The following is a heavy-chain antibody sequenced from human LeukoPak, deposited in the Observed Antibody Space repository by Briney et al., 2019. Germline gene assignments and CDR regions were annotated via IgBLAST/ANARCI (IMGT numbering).Heavy chain of an antibody. CDR3: ARARRELDDAFDI. J-gene: IGHJ3*02. Sequence: GGSLRLSCAASGFTFSSYSMNWVRQAPGQGLEWVSSISSSSSYIYYADSVKGRFTISRDNAKNSLYLPMNSLRAEDTAVYYCARARRELDDAFDIWGQGAMVTVSS. CDR2: ISSSSSYI. D-gene: IGHD1-26*01. CDR1: GFTFSSYS. V-gene: IGHV3-21*01.